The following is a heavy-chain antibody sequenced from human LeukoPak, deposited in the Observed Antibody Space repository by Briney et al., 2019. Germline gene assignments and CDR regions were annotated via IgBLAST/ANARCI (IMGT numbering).Heavy chain of an antibody. CDR3: TRQNSVAGTSFDY. CDR2: IYYSGST. J-gene: IGHJ4*02. V-gene: IGHV4-39*01. D-gene: IGHD6-19*01. Sequence: KTSETLSLTCTVSGGTVSSSTYYWGWIRQPPGQGLQWIGSIYYSGSTYSIPSLKSRLTISLDTSKNQFSLKLNSVTAADTAVYYCTRQNSVAGTSFDYWGQGTLVTVSS. CDR1: GGTVSSSTYY.